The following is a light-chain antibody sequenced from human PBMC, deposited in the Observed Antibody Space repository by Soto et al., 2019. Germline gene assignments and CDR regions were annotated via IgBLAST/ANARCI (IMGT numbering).Light chain of an antibody. J-gene: IGKJ4*01. CDR2: WAS. Sequence: DIMMTQSPDSLAVSLGERATINCKSSQSLLYSSNNKNSLAWYQQKPGQPPKLLIYWASTRESGVPDRFSGSGSGTDFTLTISSLQAEDVALYYCQQYYSTLLTFGGGTKVEIK. CDR3: QQYYSTLLT. V-gene: IGKV4-1*01. CDR1: QSLLYSSNNKNS.